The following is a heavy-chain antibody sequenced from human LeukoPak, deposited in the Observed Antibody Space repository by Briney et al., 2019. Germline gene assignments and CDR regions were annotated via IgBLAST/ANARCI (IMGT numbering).Heavy chain of an antibody. J-gene: IGHJ3*02. D-gene: IGHD6-19*01. V-gene: IGHV3-30-3*01. Sequence: GGSLGLSCAASGFTFSSYAMHWVRQAPGKGLEWVAVISYDGSNKYYADSVKGRFTISRDNSKNTLYLQMNSLRAEDTAVYYCARVTRGWYDAFDIWGQGTMVTVSS. CDR3: ARVTRGWYDAFDI. CDR1: GFTFSSYA. CDR2: ISYDGSNK.